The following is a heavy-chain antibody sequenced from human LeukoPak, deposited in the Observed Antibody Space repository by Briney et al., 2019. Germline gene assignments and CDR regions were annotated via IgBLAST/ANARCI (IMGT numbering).Heavy chain of an antibody. CDR1: GGTFSSYA. Sequence: SVKVSCKASGGTFSSYAISWVRQAPGQGLEWMGGIIPIFGTANCAQKFQGRVTITADESTSTAYMELSSLRSEDTAVYYCARTGSYGSGSYSHYWGQGTLVTVSS. V-gene: IGHV1-69*13. CDR2: IIPIFGTA. D-gene: IGHD3-10*01. J-gene: IGHJ4*02. CDR3: ARTGSYGSGSYSHY.